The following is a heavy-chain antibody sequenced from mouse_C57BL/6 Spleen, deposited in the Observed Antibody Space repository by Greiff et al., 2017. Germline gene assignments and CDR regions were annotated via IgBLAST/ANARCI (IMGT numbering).Heavy chain of an antibody. CDR2: IWRGGNT. Sequence: QVQLQQSGPGLVQPSQSLSITCTVSGFSLTSDGVHWVRQSPGKGLEWLGVIWRGGNTDYNAAFISRRSISKDNSKSQVFFKMNRMQADDTAIYDCARKGGLLPYYAMGYWGQGTSVTVAS. CDR3: ARKGGLLPYYAMGY. CDR1: GFSLTSDG. J-gene: IGHJ4*01. V-gene: IGHV2-2*01. D-gene: IGHD2-3*01.